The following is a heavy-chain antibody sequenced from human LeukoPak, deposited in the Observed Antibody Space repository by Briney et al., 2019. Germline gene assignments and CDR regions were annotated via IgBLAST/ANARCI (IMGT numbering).Heavy chain of an antibody. D-gene: IGHD5-18*01. CDR2: ISSSGSTI. CDR3: TTDLGYSYETDY. Sequence: GGSLRLSCAASGFTFSDYYMTWIRQAPGKGLQWVSYISSSGSTIYYADSVKGRFTISRDNSKNTLYLQMNSLKTEDTAVYYCTTDLGYSYETDYWGQGTLVTVSS. J-gene: IGHJ4*02. V-gene: IGHV3-11*01. CDR1: GFTFSDYY.